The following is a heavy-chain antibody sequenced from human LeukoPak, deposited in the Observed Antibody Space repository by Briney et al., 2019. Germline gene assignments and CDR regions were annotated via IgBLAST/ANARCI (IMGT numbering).Heavy chain of an antibody. V-gene: IGHV3-21*01. CDR1: GFTFSSYS. J-gene: IGHJ4*02. D-gene: IGHD6-19*01. Sequence: PGGSLRLSCAASGFTFSSYSMNWVCQAPGKGLEWVSSISSSGSYVYYADSVKGRFTISRDNAKNSLYLQMNSLRAEDTAVYYCARARGGWYSEYWGQGNLGSVSS. CDR3: ARARGGWYSEY. CDR2: ISSSGSYV.